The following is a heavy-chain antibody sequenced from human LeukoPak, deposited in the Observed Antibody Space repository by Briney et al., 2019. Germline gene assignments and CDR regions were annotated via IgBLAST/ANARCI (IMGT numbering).Heavy chain of an antibody. D-gene: IGHD4-17*01. CDR3: ASHLTTVTASLDY. V-gene: IGHV3-74*01. CDR2: INSDGSSS. J-gene: IGHJ4*02. Sequence: GGSLRLSCAASGFTFGSYWMHWVRQAPGKGLVWVSRINSDGSSSRYADAVKGRFTISRDNAKNTLYLQMNSLRAEDTAVYYCASHLTTVTASLDYWGQGTLVTVSS. CDR1: GFTFGSYW.